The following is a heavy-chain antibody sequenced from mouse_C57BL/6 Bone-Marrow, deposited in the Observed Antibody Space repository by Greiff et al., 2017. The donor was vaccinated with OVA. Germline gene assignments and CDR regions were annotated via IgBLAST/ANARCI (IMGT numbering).Heavy chain of an antibody. D-gene: IGHD1-2*01. CDR3: ARYGTRDFDY. CDR1: GFTFSDYG. CDR2: ISSGSSTI. J-gene: IGHJ2*01. V-gene: IGHV5-17*01. Sequence: EVKLMESGGGLVKPGGSLKLSCAASGFTFSDYGMHWVRQAPEKGLEWVAYISSGSSTIYYADTVKGRFTISRDNAKTTLFLQMTSLRSEDTAMYYCARYGTRDFDYWGQGTTLTVSS.